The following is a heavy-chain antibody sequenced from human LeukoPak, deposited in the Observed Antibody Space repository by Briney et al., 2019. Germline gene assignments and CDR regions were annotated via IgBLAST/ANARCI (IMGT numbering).Heavy chain of an antibody. CDR2: IYPGDSDT. Sequence: GESLKISCKGSGYSFTNYWIGWVRQMPGKGLEWMGIIYPGDSDTRYSPSFQGQVTISADKSISTAYLQWSSLKASDTAMYYCARSMNYYDIKHAFDIWGQGTMVTVSS. D-gene: IGHD3-22*01. CDR3: ARSMNYYDIKHAFDI. CDR1: GYSFTNYW. J-gene: IGHJ3*02. V-gene: IGHV5-51*01.